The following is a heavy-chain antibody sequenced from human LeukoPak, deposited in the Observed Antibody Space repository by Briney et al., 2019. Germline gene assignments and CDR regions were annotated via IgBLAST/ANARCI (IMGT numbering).Heavy chain of an antibody. V-gene: IGHV4-59*01. D-gene: IGHD5-18*01. CDR2: IYYTGAT. CDR3: ARAGYSYGTGYYFDY. CDR1: GGSISSYY. J-gene: IGHJ4*02. Sequence: SVTLSLTCTVSGGSISSYYWSWIRLPPGKGLEWIGYIYYTGATYYNPSLKSRVTISLDTSKNQFSLKLSSVTAADAAVYYCARAGYSYGTGYYFDYWGQGALVTVSS.